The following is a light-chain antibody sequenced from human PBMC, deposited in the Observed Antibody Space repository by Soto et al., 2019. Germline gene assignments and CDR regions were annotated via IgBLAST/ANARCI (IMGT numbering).Light chain of an antibody. V-gene: IGLV2-11*01. CDR3: CSYAGSYTLI. Sequence: QSALIQPRSESGSPGQSVTISCIGTNSDVGDYNFVSWYQQHPGKAPKLLIYDVTKRPSGVPDRFSGPKSGNTASLTISGLQAEDEADYYCCSYAGSYTLIFGGGTQLTVL. J-gene: IGLJ2*01. CDR1: NSDVGDYNF. CDR2: DVT.